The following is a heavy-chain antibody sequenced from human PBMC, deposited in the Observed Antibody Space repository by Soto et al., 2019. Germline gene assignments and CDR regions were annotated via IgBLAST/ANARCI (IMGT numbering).Heavy chain of an antibody. CDR1: GGTFSSYT. Sequence: QVQLVQSGAEVKKPGSSVKVSCKASGGTFSSYTISWVRQAPGQGLEWMGRIIPILGIANYAQKFQGRVKITADKSTSTAYMELSSLRSEDTAVYYCAGSSSWYFDYWGQGTLVTVSS. V-gene: IGHV1-69*02. CDR2: IIPILGIA. J-gene: IGHJ4*02. CDR3: AGSSSWYFDY. D-gene: IGHD6-13*01.